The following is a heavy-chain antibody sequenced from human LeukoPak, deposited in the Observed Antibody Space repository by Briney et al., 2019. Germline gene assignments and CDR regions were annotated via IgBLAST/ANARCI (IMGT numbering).Heavy chain of an antibody. CDR1: GGSISSHH. Sequence: SETLSLTCSVSGGSISSHHWNWIRQPPGKGLEYVANIHGSGSTNYNPSLQSRVTISLDTSKNQFSLKLSSVTAADTAVYYCAREDYGDYGAFDYWGQGTLVTVSS. J-gene: IGHJ4*02. CDR3: AREDYGDYGAFDY. D-gene: IGHD4-17*01. CDR2: IHGSGST. V-gene: IGHV4-59*11.